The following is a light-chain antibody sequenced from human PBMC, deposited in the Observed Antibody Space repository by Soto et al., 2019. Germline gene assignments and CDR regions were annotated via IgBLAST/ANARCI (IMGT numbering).Light chain of an antibody. Sequence: QSALTQPASVSRSPGQSITISCTGTSSDVGAYNYVSWYQQHPGKAPKLMIYDVRNRPSGVSNRFSGSKSGSTASLTISGLQAEDEADYYCCSYTTSSTLVFGTGTKLTVL. J-gene: IGLJ1*01. CDR1: SSDVGAYNY. CDR3: CSYTTSSTLV. V-gene: IGLV2-14*01. CDR2: DVR.